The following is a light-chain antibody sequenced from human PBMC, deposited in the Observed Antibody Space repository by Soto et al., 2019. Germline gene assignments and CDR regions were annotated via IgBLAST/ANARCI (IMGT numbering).Light chain of an antibody. J-gene: IGLJ1*01. CDR3: CSYAGSSTYV. CDR2: VVS. Sequence: QSVLTQPASVSWSPGQSITISCTGTSSDVGSYNLVSWYQQHPGKAPKLMIYVVSKRPSGVSNRFSGSKSGNTASLTISGLQAEDEADYYCCSYAGSSTYVFGTGTKVTVL. V-gene: IGLV2-23*02. CDR1: SSDVGSYNL.